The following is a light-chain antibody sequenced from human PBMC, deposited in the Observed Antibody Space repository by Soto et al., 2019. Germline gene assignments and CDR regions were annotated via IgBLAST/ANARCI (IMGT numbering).Light chain of an antibody. V-gene: IGKV3D-15*01. Sequence: VMTQSPANLSVSPGEGVTLFCRASQNVASNIAWYQVKSAQPPRLLIYASSTRATGIPATFSGSGSGTQFSLTISSLQSEDSAVYYCQQYYHWGLSFGGGTKVEI. J-gene: IGKJ4*01. CDR2: ASS. CDR3: QQYYHWGLS. CDR1: QNVASN.